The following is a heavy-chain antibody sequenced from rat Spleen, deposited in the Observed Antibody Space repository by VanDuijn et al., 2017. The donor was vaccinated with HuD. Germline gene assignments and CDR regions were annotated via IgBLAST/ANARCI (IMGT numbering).Heavy chain of an antibody. J-gene: IGHJ2*01. CDR2: IWNTGGT. Sequence: QVQLKESGPGLVQPSQTLSLTCTVAGFSLTNYNVHWVRQPPGKGLEWMGVIWNTGGTRYNSALKSRLSINKDTSKSQVFLKMNSLQTEDTATYYCARDPGLLRTIWGYCDYWGQGVMVTVSS. V-gene: IGHV2-41*01. D-gene: IGHD1-6*01. CDR1: GFSLTNYN. CDR3: ARDPGLLRTIWGYCDY.